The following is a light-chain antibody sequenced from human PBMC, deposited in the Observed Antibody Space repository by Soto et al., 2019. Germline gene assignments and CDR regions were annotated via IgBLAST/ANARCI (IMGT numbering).Light chain of an antibody. CDR3: QQYGGSLSWT. V-gene: IGKV3-20*01. Sequence: EVVLTQSPGTLSLSPGERATLSCRASQSVSSNYLAWYQHKPGQAPRLLIYGASDRAAGIPDRFSGGGSGTDFTLTISRLEPEDFAVYYCQQYGGSLSWTFGQGTKVEI. CDR1: QSVSSNY. J-gene: IGKJ1*01. CDR2: GAS.